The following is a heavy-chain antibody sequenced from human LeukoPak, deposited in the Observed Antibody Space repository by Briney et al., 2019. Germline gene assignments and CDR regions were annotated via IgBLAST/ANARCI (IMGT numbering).Heavy chain of an antibody. Sequence: ASVKVSCKASGYTFTSYGISWVRQAPGQGLEWMGWISAYNGNTNYAQKLQGRVTMTTDTSTSTAYMELRSLRSDDTAVYYCARIGPGSTSKQTPDYYYYYMDVWGKGTTVTVSS. D-gene: IGHD2-2*01. CDR3: ARIGPGSTSKQTPDYYYYYMDV. CDR2: ISAYNGNT. CDR1: GYTFTSYG. J-gene: IGHJ6*03. V-gene: IGHV1-18*01.